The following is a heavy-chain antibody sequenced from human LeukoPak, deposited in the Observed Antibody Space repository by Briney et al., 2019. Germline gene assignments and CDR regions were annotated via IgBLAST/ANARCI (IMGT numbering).Heavy chain of an antibody. CDR1: GFTFNTYA. CDR3: VRDPSCSGGGCYYYYGMEV. Sequence: GGSLRLSCAASGFTFNTYAIHWVRQAPGKGLEWVAVIWYDGSNKYYADSVRGRFTISRDNSKNTLYLQMNSLRADDTAIYYCVRDPSCSGGGCYYYYGMEVWGQGTTVTVSS. V-gene: IGHV3-33*01. CDR2: IWYDGSNK. D-gene: IGHD2-15*01. J-gene: IGHJ6*02.